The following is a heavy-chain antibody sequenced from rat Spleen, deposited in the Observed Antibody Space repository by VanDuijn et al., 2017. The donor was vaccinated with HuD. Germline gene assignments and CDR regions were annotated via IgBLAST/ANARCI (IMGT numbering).Heavy chain of an antibody. J-gene: IGHJ3*01. CDR2: MLTGGNT. CDR3: ARGWERFAY. V-gene: IGHV2-6*01. CDR1: GFSLTSYT. D-gene: IGHD5-1*01. Sequence: QVQLKESGPGLVQPSQTLSLTCTVSGFSLTSYTISWVRQLPGKGLEWIAAMLTGGNTYYNPALKSQLSISRDTSKSQVFLKMNFLQSEDTAMYFCARGWERFAYWGQGTLVTVSS.